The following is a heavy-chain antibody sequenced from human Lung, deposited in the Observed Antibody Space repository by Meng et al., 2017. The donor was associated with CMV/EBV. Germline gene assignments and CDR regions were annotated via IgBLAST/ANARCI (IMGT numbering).Heavy chain of an antibody. V-gene: IGHV3-30*04. CDR2: ISYDGSNK. Sequence: SCAASGFTFSSYAMHWVRQAPGKGLEWVAVISYDGSNKYYADSVKGRFTISRDNSKNTLYLQMNSLRAEDTAMYYCARLGVVVPAAQTPAFDIWGQGTMVTVSS. J-gene: IGHJ3*02. CDR1: GFTFSSYA. CDR3: ARLGVVVPAAQTPAFDI. D-gene: IGHD2-2*01.